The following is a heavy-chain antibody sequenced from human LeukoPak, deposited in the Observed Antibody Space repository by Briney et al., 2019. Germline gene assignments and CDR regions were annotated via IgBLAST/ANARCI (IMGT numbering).Heavy chain of an antibody. CDR2: INTDGSTT. Sequence: GGSLRLSCAASGFTFSSHWMRWVRQAPGKGLAWVSRINTDGSTTSYADSVKGRFTISRDNAKNTVYLQMNSLRADDTAVYYCARVLIAATGGDYWGQGTLVTVFS. V-gene: IGHV3-74*01. D-gene: IGHD6-13*01. J-gene: IGHJ4*02. CDR1: GFTFSSHW. CDR3: ARVLIAATGGDY.